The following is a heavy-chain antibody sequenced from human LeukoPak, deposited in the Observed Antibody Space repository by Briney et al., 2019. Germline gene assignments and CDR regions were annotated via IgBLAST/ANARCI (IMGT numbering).Heavy chain of an antibody. CDR2: ISSSSSTI. J-gene: IGHJ4*02. D-gene: IGHD1-26*01. CDR3: AKRSGVSYGYFDY. CDR1: GFTFSSYS. V-gene: IGHV3-48*01. Sequence: GGSLRLSCAASGFTFSSYSMNWVRQAPGKGLEWVSYISSSSSTIYYADSVKGRFTISRDNSKNTLYLQMNSLRAEDTAVYYCAKRSGVSYGYFDYWGQGTLVTVSS.